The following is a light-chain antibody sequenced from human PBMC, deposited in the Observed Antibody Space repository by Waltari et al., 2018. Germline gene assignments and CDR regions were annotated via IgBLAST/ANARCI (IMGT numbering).Light chain of an antibody. Sequence: SYELTQPPSVSVSPGQTASITCSGDKLGDKYACWYQKKPGQSPVLVIYQDSKRPSGIPERFSGSNSGNTATLTISGTQARDEADYYCQAWDSSPVVFGGGTKLTVL. CDR2: QDS. V-gene: IGLV3-1*01. CDR1: KLGDKY. CDR3: QAWDSSPVV. J-gene: IGLJ2*01.